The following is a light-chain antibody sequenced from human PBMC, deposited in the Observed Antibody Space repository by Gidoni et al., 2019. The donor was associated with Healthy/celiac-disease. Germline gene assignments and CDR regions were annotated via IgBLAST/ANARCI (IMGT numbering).Light chain of an antibody. CDR1: QSVSSY. Sequence: EIVLTQSPATLALSPGERATLSCRASQSVSSYLAWYQQKPGQAPRLLIYDASNRATGIPARFSGSGYGTDFTLTISSLEPEDFAVYYCQQRRRTFGQGTKLEIK. V-gene: IGKV3-11*01. CDR3: QQRRRT. CDR2: DAS. J-gene: IGKJ2*01.